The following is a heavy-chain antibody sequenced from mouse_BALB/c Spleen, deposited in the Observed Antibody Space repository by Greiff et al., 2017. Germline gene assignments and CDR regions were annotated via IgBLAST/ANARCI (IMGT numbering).Heavy chain of an antibody. D-gene: IGHD2-1*01. J-gene: IGHJ2*01. CDR2: ISSGSSTI. V-gene: IGHV5-17*02. Sequence: EVQRVESGGGLVQPGGSRKLSCAASGFTFSSFGMHWVRQAPEKGLEWVAYISSGSSTIYYADTVKGRFTISRDNPKNTLFLQMTSLRSEDTAMYYCARGGNYGNYVDYWGQGTTLTVSS. CDR3: ARGGNYGNYVDY. CDR1: GFTFSSFG.